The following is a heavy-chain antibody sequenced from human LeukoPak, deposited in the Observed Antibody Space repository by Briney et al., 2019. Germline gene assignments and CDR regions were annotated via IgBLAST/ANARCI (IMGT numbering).Heavy chain of an antibody. Sequence: GGSLRLSCAASGFTFSSYAMSWVRQAPGKGLEWVAVISYDGSNKYYADSVKGRFTISRDNSKNTLYLQMNSLRAEDTAVYYCARVYYDFWSGYYTLPHYWGQGTLVTVSS. CDR3: ARVYYDFWSGYYTLPHY. V-gene: IGHV3-30-3*01. CDR1: GFTFSSYA. CDR2: ISYDGSNK. D-gene: IGHD3-3*01. J-gene: IGHJ4*02.